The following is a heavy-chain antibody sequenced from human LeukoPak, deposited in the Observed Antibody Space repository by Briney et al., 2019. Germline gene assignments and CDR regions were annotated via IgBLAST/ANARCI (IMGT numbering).Heavy chain of an antibody. CDR2: ISGRGGST. Sequence: GGSLRLSCAASGFTFSSYAMSWVRQAPGKGLEWVSAISGRGGSTYYADSVKGRFTISRDNSKNTLYLQMNSLRAEDTAVYYCATDPDYYDSSGYYATIAYWGQGTLVTVSS. J-gene: IGHJ4*02. V-gene: IGHV3-23*01. CDR1: GFTFSSYA. D-gene: IGHD3-22*01. CDR3: ATDPDYYDSSGYYATIAY.